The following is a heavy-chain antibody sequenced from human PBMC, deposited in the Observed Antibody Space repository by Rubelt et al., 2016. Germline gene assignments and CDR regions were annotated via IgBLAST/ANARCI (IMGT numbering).Heavy chain of an antibody. Sequence: QVQLVQSGAEVKKPGASVKVSCKASGYTFTSYYMHWVRQAPGQGLEWMGIINPSGGSTSYAQKCQGRVTMTRDTSTSTVYMELSSLRSEDTAVYYCAREHAERYLDYWGQGTLVTVSS. CDR3: AREHAERYLDY. J-gene: IGHJ4*02. CDR2: INPSGGST. D-gene: IGHD5-24*01. CDR1: GYTFTSYY. V-gene: IGHV1-46*01.